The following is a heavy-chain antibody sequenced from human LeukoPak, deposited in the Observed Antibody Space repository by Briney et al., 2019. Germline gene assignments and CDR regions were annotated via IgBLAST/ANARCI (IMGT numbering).Heavy chain of an antibody. J-gene: IGHJ3*01. CDR2: IYRTGTT. Sequence: SGTLSLTCSVSGYSIANGYFWGWIRQPPAKGLEWIGNIYRTGTTFLNPSLQSRLSMSVDTSKNTFSLNLKSVTAADTAVYYCARNGYNPVAYDFWGPGTVVTVSS. CDR1: GYSIANGYF. CDR3: ARNGYNPVAYDF. D-gene: IGHD5-24*01. V-gene: IGHV4-38-2*01.